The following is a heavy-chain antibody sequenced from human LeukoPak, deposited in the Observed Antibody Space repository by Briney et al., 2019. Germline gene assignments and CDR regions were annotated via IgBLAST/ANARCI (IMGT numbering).Heavy chain of an antibody. V-gene: IGHV4-59*01. D-gene: IGHD3-3*01. Sequence: SETLSLTCTVSGGSISSYYWSWIRQPPGKGLEWIGYIYYSGSTNYNPSLKSRVTISVDTSKNQFSLKLSSVTAADTAVYYCARTRSGDFWSGYNYYYYYYMDVWGKGTTVTVSS. CDR1: GGSISSYY. CDR2: IYYSGST. J-gene: IGHJ6*03. CDR3: ARTRSGDFWSGYNYYYYYYMDV.